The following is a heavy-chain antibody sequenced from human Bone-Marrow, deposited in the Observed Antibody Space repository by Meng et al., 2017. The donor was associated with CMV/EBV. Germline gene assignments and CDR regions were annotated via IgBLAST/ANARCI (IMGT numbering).Heavy chain of an antibody. J-gene: IGHJ4*02. Sequence: GGSLRLSCAASGFTVSSNYMSWVRQAPGKGLEWVSVIYSGGSTYYADSVKGRFTISRDNSKNTLYLQMNSLRAEDTAVYYCARARLDSSPVYFDYWGQGTLVTVSS. D-gene: IGHD6-13*01. V-gene: IGHV3-53*01. CDR2: IYSGGST. CDR1: GFTVSSNY. CDR3: ARARLDSSPVYFDY.